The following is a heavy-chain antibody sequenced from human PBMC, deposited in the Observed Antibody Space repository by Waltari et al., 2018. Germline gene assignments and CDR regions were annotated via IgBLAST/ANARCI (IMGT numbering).Heavy chain of an antibody. D-gene: IGHD2-2*01. Sequence: QVQLVQSGAEVKKPGSSVKVSCKATRGTFSSYAISWVRQAPGQGPEWMGRIIPIFGTAKYAQKFQGRVTITADKSTSTAYMELSSLRSEDTAVYYCARDLDCSSTSCLLGMDVWGKGTTVTISS. CDR3: ARDLDCSSTSCLLGMDV. V-gene: IGHV1-69*13. CDR2: IIPIFGTA. CDR1: RGTFSSYA. J-gene: IGHJ6*04.